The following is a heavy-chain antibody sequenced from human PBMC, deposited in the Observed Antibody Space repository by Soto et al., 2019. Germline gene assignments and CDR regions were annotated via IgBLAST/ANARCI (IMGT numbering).Heavy chain of an antibody. CDR1: GHSISSGANY. Sequence: SETLSLICTVSGHSISSGANYWSWLRQPPGKGLEWSGYIYYSGSTYYNPTLKSRVTISVDRSKNLFSLKLSSVTAADTAVYYCARDRREAVAGYALDNWGQGILVTVSS. D-gene: IGHD6-13*01. CDR3: ARDRREAVAGYALDN. J-gene: IGHJ4*02. V-gene: IGHV4-30-4*01. CDR2: IYYSGST.